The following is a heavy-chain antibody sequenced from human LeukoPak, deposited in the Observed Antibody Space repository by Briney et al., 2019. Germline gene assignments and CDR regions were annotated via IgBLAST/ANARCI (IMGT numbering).Heavy chain of an antibody. CDR2: IKQDGSEK. V-gene: IGHV3-7*01. CDR3: ARRGYSGYDDDAFDI. D-gene: IGHD5-12*01. CDR1: GFTFSSYW. J-gene: IGHJ3*02. Sequence: PGGSLRLSCAASGFTFSSYWMSWVRQAPGKGLEGVANIKQDGSEKYYVDSVKGRFTISRDNAKNSLYLQMNSLRAEDTAVYYCARRGYSGYDDDAFDIWGQGTMVTVSS.